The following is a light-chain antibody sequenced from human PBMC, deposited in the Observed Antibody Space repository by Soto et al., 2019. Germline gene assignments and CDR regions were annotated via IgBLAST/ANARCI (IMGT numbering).Light chain of an antibody. CDR2: EAS. CDR1: QSISSW. V-gene: IGKV1-5*01. Sequence: DIQMTQSPSTLSASVGDRVTITCRASQSISSWLAWYQQKPGKAPKLLIHEASRLESGVPSRFSGSESGTDFTLTISSLQPEDFATYYCQQSYSTPLTFGGGTKVEIK. J-gene: IGKJ4*01. CDR3: QQSYSTPLT.